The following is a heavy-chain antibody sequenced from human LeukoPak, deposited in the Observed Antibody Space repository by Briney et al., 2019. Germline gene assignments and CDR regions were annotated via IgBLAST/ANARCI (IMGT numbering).Heavy chain of an antibody. V-gene: IGHV4-31*03. D-gene: IGHD6-6*01. CDR3: ARDLRSSSSSGINYYGMDV. J-gene: IGHJ6*02. Sequence: SETLSLTCTVSGGSISRSGYYWSWIRQHSGKGLEWIGYIYYSGSTYYNPSLKSRVTISVDTSKNQFSLKLSSVTAADTAVYYCARDLRSSSSSGINYYGMDVWGQGTTVTVSS. CDR1: GGSISRSGYY. CDR2: IYYSGST.